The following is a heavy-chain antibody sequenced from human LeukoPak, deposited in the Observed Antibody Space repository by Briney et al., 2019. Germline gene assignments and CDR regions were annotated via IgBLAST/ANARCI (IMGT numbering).Heavy chain of an antibody. D-gene: IGHD4-17*01. J-gene: IGHJ4*02. Sequence: PSETLSLTCTVSGGSISSYYWSWIRQPPGKGLEWIGYIYYSGSTNYNPSLKSRVTISVDTSKNQFSLRLTSVTAADTAVYYCARHDHYAFDYWGQGTLVTVSS. CDR1: GGSISSYY. V-gene: IGHV4-59*08. CDR3: ARHDHYAFDY. CDR2: IYYSGST.